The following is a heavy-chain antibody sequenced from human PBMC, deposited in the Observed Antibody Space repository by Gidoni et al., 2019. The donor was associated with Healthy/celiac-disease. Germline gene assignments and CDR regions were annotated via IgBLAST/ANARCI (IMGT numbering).Heavy chain of an antibody. Sequence: QLQLQESGPGLVKPSETLSLTCTVSGGSISSSSYYWGWIRQPPGKGLEWIGSIYYSGSTYYNPSRKSRVTISVDTSKIQFSRKLSSVTAADTAVYYCARRGSYYDYWGQGTLVTVSS. CDR3: ARRGSYYDY. D-gene: IGHD1-26*01. J-gene: IGHJ4*02. CDR2: IYYSGST. V-gene: IGHV4-39*01. CDR1: GGSISSSSYY.